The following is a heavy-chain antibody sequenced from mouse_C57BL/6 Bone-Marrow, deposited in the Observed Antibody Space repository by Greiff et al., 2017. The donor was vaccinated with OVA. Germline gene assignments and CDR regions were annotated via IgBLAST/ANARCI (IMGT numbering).Heavy chain of an antibody. V-gene: IGHV5-4*01. CDR2: ISDGGSYT. D-gene: IGHD1-1*02. J-gene: IGHJ2*01. Sequence: EVQGVESGGGLVKPGGSLKLSCAASGFTFSSYAMSWVRQTPEKRLEWVATISDGGSYTYYPDNVKGRFTISRDNAKNNLYLQMSHLKSEDTAMYYCAREGGGYWGQGTTLTVSS. CDR1: GFTFSSYA. CDR3: AREGGGY.